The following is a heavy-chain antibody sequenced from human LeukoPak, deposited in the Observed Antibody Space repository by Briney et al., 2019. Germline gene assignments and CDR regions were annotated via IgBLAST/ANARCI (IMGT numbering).Heavy chain of an antibody. Sequence: GSLRLSCTASGFIVSSNYMTWVRQAPGKGLEWVSVIYSGGSTYYADSVKGRFTISRDNSKNTLYLQMNSLRAEDTAVYYCASGIAAAGTFYWGQGTLVTVSS. CDR1: GFIVSSNY. D-gene: IGHD6-13*01. J-gene: IGHJ4*02. CDR3: ASGIAAAGTFY. V-gene: IGHV3-53*01. CDR2: IYSGGST.